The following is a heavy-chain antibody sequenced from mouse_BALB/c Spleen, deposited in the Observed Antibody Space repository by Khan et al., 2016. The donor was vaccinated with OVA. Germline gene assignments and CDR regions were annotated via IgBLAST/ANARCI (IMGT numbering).Heavy chain of an antibody. D-gene: IGHD1-2*01. CDR2: ISDLAYTT. CDR1: GFTFSTYG. J-gene: IGHJ3*01. CDR3: ARGGGTAPFAY. Sequence: EVELVESGGGLVQPGGSRKLSCEASGFTFSTYGMAWVHQAPGKGPEWLAFISDLAYTTYFADIVTGRLPFSREMAKNTLYLEMSSLRSEDTAIYYCARGGGTAPFAYWGLGTLVTVSA. V-gene: IGHV5-15*02.